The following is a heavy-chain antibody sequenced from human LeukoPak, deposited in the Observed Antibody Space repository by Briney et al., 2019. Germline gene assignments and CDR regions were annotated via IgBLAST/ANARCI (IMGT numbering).Heavy chain of an antibody. CDR2: MRRDGSDK. CDR1: GFTSSTAW. D-gene: IGHD3-22*01. Sequence: GGSLTLSCAVSGFTSSTAWLTWVRQAPGKGLEWVADMRRDGSDKYYVDSVKGRFFISGDIAKNSVSLHMNRLSVEDTAVYYCARAPNSSDYSAGYWYFDLWGRGTLVTVSS. J-gene: IGHJ2*01. CDR3: ARAPNSSDYSAGYWYFDL. V-gene: IGHV3-7*01.